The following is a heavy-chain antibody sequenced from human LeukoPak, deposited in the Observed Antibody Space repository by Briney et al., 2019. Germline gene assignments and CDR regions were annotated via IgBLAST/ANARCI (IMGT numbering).Heavy chain of an antibody. V-gene: IGHV4-59*02. CDR2: VYYSGST. J-gene: IGHJ6*02. CDR1: GGSVSGYY. CDR3: AREGTGMDV. D-gene: IGHD3-10*01. Sequence: SETLSLTCVVSGGSVSGYYWGWIRQPPGRGLEWIGYVYYSGSTNYNPSFKSRITISVDTSRNQFSLQLSSVTAADTAVYYCAREGTGMDVWGQGTTVTVSS.